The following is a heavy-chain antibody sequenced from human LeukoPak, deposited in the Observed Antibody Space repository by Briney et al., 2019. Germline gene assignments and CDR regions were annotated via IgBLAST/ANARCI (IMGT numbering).Heavy chain of an antibody. J-gene: IGHJ4*02. V-gene: IGHV5-51*01. D-gene: IGHD2-15*01. CDR2: IYPGDSDT. CDR1: GYSFTNYW. CDR3: ARLGCSGGSCYFVKEYYFDY. Sequence: GESLMISCKASGYSFTNYWIGWVRQMPGKGLEWMGIIYPGDSDTRYSPSFQGQVTISADKSISTAYLQWSSLKASDTAMYYCARLGCSGGSCYFVKEYYFDYWGQGTLVTVSS.